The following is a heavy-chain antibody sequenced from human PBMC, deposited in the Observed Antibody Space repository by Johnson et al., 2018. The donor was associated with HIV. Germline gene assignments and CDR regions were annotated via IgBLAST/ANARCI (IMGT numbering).Heavy chain of an antibody. CDR2: IWYDGSNK. D-gene: IGHD3-22*01. J-gene: IGHJ3*02. Sequence: QVQLVESGGGVVQPGRSLRLSCAASGFTFSSYGMHWVRQAPGKGLEWVAVIWYDGSNKYYADSEKGRFTISRDNSKNTLYLQMNSLRAEDTAVYYCARVGVDYYDRGATYQNAFDIWGQGTMVTVSS. CDR1: GFTFSSYG. CDR3: ARVGVDYYDRGATYQNAFDI. V-gene: IGHV3-30*19.